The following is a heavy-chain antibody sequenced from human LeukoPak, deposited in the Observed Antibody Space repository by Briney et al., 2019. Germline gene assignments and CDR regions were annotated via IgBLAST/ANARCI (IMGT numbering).Heavy chain of an antibody. CDR3: ARAARNMVRGIQRQFRGWFDP. CDR2: LYYSGST. V-gene: IGHV4-39*07. CDR1: GGSISSRSHS. D-gene: IGHD3-10*01. Sequence: SETLSLTCTVSGGSISSRSHSWGWIRQPPGKGLEWIGSLYYSGSTYYNPSLKSRVTISVDTSKNQFSLKLSSVTAADTAVYYCARAARNMVRGIQRQFRGWFDPWGQGTLVTVSS. J-gene: IGHJ5*02.